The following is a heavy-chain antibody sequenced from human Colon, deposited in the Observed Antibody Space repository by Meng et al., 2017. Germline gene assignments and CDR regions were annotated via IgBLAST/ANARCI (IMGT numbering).Heavy chain of an antibody. CDR3: AAQRRSTSYPYY. CDR2: ISHRGTT. D-gene: IGHD3-16*01. Sequence: QVQVQQVGGGLLKPSGTRSLTCAVSGGFFSDYYWSWIRQSPGKGLEWIGEISHRGTTNYNPSLKSRVTISLDTSRTQFSLNLTSVTAADTAVYYCAAQRRSTSYPYYWGQGTLVTVSS. V-gene: IGHV4-34*01. J-gene: IGHJ4*02. CDR1: GGFFSDYY.